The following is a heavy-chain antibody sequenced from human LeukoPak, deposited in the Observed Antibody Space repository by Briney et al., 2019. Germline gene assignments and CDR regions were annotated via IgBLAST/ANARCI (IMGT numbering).Heavy chain of an antibody. CDR1: GYTFTGYY. CDR2: INPNSGGT. J-gene: IGHJ6*02. Sequence: ASVKVSCKASGYTFTGYYMHWVRQAPGQGLEWMGWINPNSGGTNYAQKFQGRVTMTRDTSITTAYMGLSRLRSDDTAVYYCARDPLRQQLINGMDVWGQGTRSPSP. CDR3: ARDPLRQQLINGMDV. D-gene: IGHD6-13*01. V-gene: IGHV1-2*02.